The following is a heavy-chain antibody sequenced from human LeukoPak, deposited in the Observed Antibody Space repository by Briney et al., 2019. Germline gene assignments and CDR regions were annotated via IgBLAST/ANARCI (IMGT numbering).Heavy chain of an antibody. CDR1: GFTFSSYA. CDR3: AKALGYSYPTFVDY. J-gene: IGHJ4*02. V-gene: IGHV3-23*01. CDR2: ISGSGGST. Sequence: PGGSLGLSCAASGFTFSSYAMSWVRQAPGKGLEWVSAISGSGGSTYYADSVKGRFTISRDNSKNTLYLQMNSLRAEDTAVYYCAKALGYSYPTFVDYWGQGTLVTVSS. D-gene: IGHD5-18*01.